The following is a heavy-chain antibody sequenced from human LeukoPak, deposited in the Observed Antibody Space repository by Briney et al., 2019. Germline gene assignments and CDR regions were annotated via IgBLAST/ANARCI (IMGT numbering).Heavy chain of an antibody. J-gene: IGHJ6*03. Sequence: GGSLRLSCAASGFTFSDYYMSLIRQAPGKGLEWVSYISSSGSTIYYADSVKGRFTISRDNAKNSLYLQMNSLRAEDTAVYYCASGGPTYYYDSSGYKNHYYYYYYMDVWGKGTTVTVSS. V-gene: IGHV3-11*04. CDR1: GFTFSDYY. CDR3: ASGGPTYYYDSSGYKNHYYYYYYMDV. D-gene: IGHD3-22*01. CDR2: ISSSGSTI.